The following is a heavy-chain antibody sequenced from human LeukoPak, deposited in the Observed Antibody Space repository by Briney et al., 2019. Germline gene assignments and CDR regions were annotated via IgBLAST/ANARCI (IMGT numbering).Heavy chain of an antibody. CDR2: ISDDGSTK. D-gene: IGHD6-19*01. J-gene: IGHJ4*02. V-gene: IGHV3-30*03. Sequence: PGTSLRLSCAASGFTFSFYGIHWVRQAPGKGLEWVAVISDDGSTKYYSDSVKGRFTISRDNAKNSLYLQMNSLRAEDTAVYYCARVSRGSGWLYYFDYWGQGTLVTVSS. CDR1: GFTFSFYG. CDR3: ARVSRGSGWLYYFDY.